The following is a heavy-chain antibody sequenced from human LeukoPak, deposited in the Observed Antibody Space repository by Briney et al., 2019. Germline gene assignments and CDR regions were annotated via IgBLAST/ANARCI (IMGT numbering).Heavy chain of an antibody. CDR2: INHSGST. D-gene: IGHD3-3*01. J-gene: IGHJ3*02. V-gene: IGHV4-34*01. Sequence: SETLSLTCAVYGGSFSGYYWSWIRQPPGKGLEWIGEINHSGSTNYNPSLKSRVTISVDTSKNQFSLKLSSVTAADTAVYYCARDTRITIFGVVIGGGAFDIWGQGTMVTVSS. CDR3: ARDTRITIFGVVIGGGAFDI. CDR1: GGSFSGYY.